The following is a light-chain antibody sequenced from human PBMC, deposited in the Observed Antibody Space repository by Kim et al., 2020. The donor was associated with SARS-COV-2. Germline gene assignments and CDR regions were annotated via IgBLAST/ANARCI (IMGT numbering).Light chain of an antibody. V-gene: IGKV3-20*01. J-gene: IGKJ1*01. CDR3: HQYGNSPWT. CDR1: QTVSSNY. CDR2: GAS. Sequence: EIVLTQSPGTLSLSPGERATLSCRASQTVSSNYLAWYQRTPGQAPRLLIYGASNRPTGIPDRFSGTGSGTDFTLTISRLEPEDFAVYYCHQYGNSPWTSGQGTKVEIK.